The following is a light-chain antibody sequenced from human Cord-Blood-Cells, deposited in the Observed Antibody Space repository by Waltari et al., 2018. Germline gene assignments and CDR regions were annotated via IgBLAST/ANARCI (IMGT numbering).Light chain of an antibody. Sequence: DIQMTQSPSSLSASVGDRVTIPCRAIQSISSYLNWYQQKPGKAPKLLIYAASSLQSGVPSRFSGSGSGTDFTHTISSLQPEDFAAYDCQQSYSTPRTFGQGTKVEIK. V-gene: IGKV1-39*01. CDR2: AAS. J-gene: IGKJ1*01. CDR3: QQSYSTPRT. CDR1: QSISSY.